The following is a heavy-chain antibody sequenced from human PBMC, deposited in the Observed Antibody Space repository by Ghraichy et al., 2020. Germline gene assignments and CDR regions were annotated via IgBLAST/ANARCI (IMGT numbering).Heavy chain of an antibody. V-gene: IGHV1-8*01. CDR1: GYTFTSYD. CDR3: ARGNDFWSGYYTGFDY. CDR2: MNPNSGNT. Sequence: ASVKVSCKASGYTFTSYDINWVRQATGQGLEWMGWMNPNSGNTGYAQKFQGRVTMTRNTSISTAYMELSSLRSEDTAVYYCARGNDFWSGYYTGFDYWGQGTLVTVSS. D-gene: IGHD3-3*01. J-gene: IGHJ4*02.